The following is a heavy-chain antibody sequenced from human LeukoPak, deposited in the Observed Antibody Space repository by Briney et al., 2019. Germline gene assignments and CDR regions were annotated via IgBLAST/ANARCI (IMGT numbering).Heavy chain of an antibody. Sequence: SETLSLTCTVSGGSISSYYWSWIRQPPGKGLEWIGYIYYSGSTNYNPSLKSRVTISVDTSKNQFSLKLSSVTAADTAVYYCARGRPPTVLRPHAFDIWGQGTMVTVSS. CDR2: IYYSGST. D-gene: IGHD4-17*01. V-gene: IGHV4-59*12. CDR1: GGSISSYY. J-gene: IGHJ3*02. CDR3: ARGRPPTVLRPHAFDI.